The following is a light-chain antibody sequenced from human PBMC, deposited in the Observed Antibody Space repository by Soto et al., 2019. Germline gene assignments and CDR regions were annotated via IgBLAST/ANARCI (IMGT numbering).Light chain of an antibody. CDR1: QSVSNNY. CDR2: DAS. J-gene: IGKJ5*01. CDR3: QKRSNWPIN. V-gene: IGKV3-11*01. Sequence: EIVLTPSPGTLSFSPVEISTLSCRASQSVSNNYLAWYQQKPGQAPRLLIYDASNRATGIPARFSVSGSGTDFTLTISSLEPEDFAVYYCQKRSNWPINCGQGTRLAIK.